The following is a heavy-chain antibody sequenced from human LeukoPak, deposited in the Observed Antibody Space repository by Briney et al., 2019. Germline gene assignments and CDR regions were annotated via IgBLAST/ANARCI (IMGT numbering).Heavy chain of an antibody. CDR3: ARPFSGSYGY. CDR2: IYSNGNT. J-gene: IGHJ4*02. D-gene: IGHD1-26*01. CDR1: GFTVSSNY. Sequence: GGSLRLSCAASGFTVSSNYMSWVRQAPGKGLEWVSIIYSNGNTYYADSVKGRFTISRDNSKNTVYLQMNSLRVEDTAVYYCARPFSGSYGYWGQGTLVTVSS. V-gene: IGHV3-53*01.